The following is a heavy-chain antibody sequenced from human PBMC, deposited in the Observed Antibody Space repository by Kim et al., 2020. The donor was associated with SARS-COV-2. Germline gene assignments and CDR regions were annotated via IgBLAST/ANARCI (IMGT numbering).Heavy chain of an antibody. CDR1: GFTFSSYG. V-gene: IGHV3-30*18. CDR3: AKEEQWPTTNFDY. J-gene: IGHJ4*02. Sequence: GGSLRLSCAASGFTFSSYGMHWVRQAPGKGLEWVAVISYDGSNKYYADSVKGRFTISRDNSKNTLYLQMNSLRAEDTAVYYCAKEEQWPTTNFDYWGQGTLVPVSS. D-gene: IGHD6-19*01. CDR2: ISYDGSNK.